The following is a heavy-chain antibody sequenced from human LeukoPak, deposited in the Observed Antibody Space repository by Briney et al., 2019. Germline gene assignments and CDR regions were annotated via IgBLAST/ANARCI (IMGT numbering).Heavy chain of an antibody. Sequence: NPSETLSLTCAVYGGSFSGYYWSWIRQPPGKGLEWIGEINHSGSTNYNPSLKSRVTISVDTSKNQFSLKLSSVTAADTAVYYCARPCRRYYYDSSGYYYVWDYFDYWGQGTLVTVSS. D-gene: IGHD3-22*01. V-gene: IGHV4-34*01. CDR3: ARPCRRYYYDSSGYYYVWDYFDY. CDR1: GGSFSGYY. CDR2: INHSGST. J-gene: IGHJ4*02.